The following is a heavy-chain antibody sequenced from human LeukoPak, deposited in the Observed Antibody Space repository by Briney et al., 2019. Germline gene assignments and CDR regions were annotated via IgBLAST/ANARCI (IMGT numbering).Heavy chain of an antibody. CDR2: IKQDGSEK. V-gene: IGHV3-7*05. CDR1: GFTFSSYW. CDR3: AKSPADYGDDLFDC. Sequence: GGSLRLSCAASGFTFSSYWMNWVRQAPGKGLEWVANIKQDGSEKYYVDSVKGRFTISRDNAKNSLYLQMYSLRAEDTAVYYCAKSPADYGDDLFDCWGQGTLVTLST. D-gene: IGHD4-17*01. J-gene: IGHJ4*02.